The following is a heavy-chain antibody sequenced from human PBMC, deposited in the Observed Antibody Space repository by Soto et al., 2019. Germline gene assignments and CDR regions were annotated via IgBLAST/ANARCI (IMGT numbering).Heavy chain of an antibody. D-gene: IGHD6-13*01. CDR3: ARGRAPAGTGGDY. J-gene: IGHJ4*02. Sequence: QVQLQESGPGLVKPSQTLSLTCTVSGGSISSGGYYWSWIRQHPGKGLEWIGYIYHSGSTYYNPSRRRRVTISVDTSKNQFSLKLSSVTAADTAVYYCARGRAPAGTGGDYWGQGTLVTVSS. CDR1: GGSISSGGYY. V-gene: IGHV4-31*03. CDR2: IYHSGST.